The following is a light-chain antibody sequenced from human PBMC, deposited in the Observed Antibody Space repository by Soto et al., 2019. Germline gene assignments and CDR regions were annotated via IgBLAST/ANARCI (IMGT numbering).Light chain of an antibody. CDR3: QQYNSYSPWT. CDR1: QRISSW. V-gene: IGKV1-5*03. J-gene: IGKJ1*01. CDR2: KAS. Sequence: DIQMTQSPSTLSASVGDRVTITCRASQRISSWLAWYQQKPGKAPKLLIYKASSLESGVPSRFSGSGSGTEFILAISSLQPVDFASYYCQQYNSYSPWTFGQGTKVEIK.